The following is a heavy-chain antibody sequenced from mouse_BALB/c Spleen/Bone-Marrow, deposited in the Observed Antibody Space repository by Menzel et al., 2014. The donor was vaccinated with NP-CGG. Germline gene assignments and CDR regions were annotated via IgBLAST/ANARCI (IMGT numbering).Heavy chain of an antibody. CDR2: IHPGNSDT. CDR3: TTLARNNFDY. D-gene: IGHD3-1*01. J-gene: IGHJ2*01. Sequence: EVHLQQSGTVLARPGAAVKMFCKASGYTFSNYWMHWIKQRPGQGLEWIGTIHPGNSDTTYNQKFKGKAKLTAVTSTSTAYMELSSLTNEDSAVYYCTTLARNNFDYWGQGTTLTVSS. V-gene: IGHV1-5*01. CDR1: GYTFSNYW.